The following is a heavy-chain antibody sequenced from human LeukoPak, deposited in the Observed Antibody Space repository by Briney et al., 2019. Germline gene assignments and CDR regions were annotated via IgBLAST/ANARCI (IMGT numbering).Heavy chain of an antibody. V-gene: IGHV1-69*04. CDR3: ARSRIQLWSGFDF. CDR1: GGTFSSYA. J-gene: IGHJ4*02. D-gene: IGHD5-18*01. Sequence: PVKVSCKASGGTFSSYAISWVRQAPGQGLEWVGRIIPILGIANYAQKFQGRVTITADKSTSTAYMELSSLRSEDTAVYYCARSRIQLWSGFDFWGQGTLVTVSS. CDR2: IIPILGIA.